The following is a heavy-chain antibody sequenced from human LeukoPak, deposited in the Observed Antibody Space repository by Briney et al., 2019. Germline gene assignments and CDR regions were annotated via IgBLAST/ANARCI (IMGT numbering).Heavy chain of an antibody. V-gene: IGHV4-39*01. Sequence: SETLSLTCTVSGASITRYYWGWIRQPPGKGLEWIGSIYYSGSTYYNPSLKSRVTISVDTSKNQFSLKLSSVTAADTAVYYCATLPPLVVVITADYWGQGTLVTVSS. CDR3: ATLPPLVVVITADY. D-gene: IGHD3-22*01. J-gene: IGHJ4*02. CDR2: IYYSGST. CDR1: GASITRYY.